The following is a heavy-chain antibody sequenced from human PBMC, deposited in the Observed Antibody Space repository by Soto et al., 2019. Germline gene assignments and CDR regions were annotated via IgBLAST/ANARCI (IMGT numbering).Heavy chain of an antibody. V-gene: IGHV3-30*18. CDR3: AKGDWFDP. CDR2: ISYDGSNK. J-gene: IGHJ5*02. Sequence: XLRLSCAASGFTFSIYGMHWVRQAPGKGLEWVAVISYDGSNKYYADSVKGRFTISRDNSKNTLYLQMNSLRAEDTAVYYCAKGDWFDPWGQGTLVTVS. CDR1: GFTFSIYG.